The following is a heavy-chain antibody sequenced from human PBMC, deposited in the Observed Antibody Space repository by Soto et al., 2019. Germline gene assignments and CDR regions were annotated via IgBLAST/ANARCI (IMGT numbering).Heavy chain of an antibody. D-gene: IGHD3-10*01. CDR3: AKDSTMVRVLILDLFDY. Sequence: EVQLLESGGGLVQPGGSLRLSYAASGFTFSSYAMSWVRQAPGTGLEWVSTISDRGGSTHYADSVKGRFTISRDNSKNTLSLQMTSLRPADTAVYDCAKDSTMVRVLILDLFDYWGQGALVTVSS. V-gene: IGHV3-23*01. CDR1: GFTFSSYA. CDR2: ISDRGGST. J-gene: IGHJ4*02.